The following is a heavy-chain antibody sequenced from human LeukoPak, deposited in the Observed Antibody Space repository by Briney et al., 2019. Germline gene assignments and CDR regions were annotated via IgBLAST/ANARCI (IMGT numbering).Heavy chain of an antibody. CDR3: ASFGRNRGSFDI. Sequence: ASVKVSCKASGYTFTSYGISWVRQAPGQGLEWMGWISAYNGNTNYAQKLQGRVTMTTDTSTSTAYMELRSLRSDDTAVYYCASFGRNRGSFDIWGQGAMVTVSS. J-gene: IGHJ3*02. V-gene: IGHV1-18*01. CDR1: GYTFTSYG. CDR2: ISAYNGNT. D-gene: IGHD1-14*01.